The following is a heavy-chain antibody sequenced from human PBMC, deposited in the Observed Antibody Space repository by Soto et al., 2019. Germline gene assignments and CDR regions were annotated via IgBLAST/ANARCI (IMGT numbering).Heavy chain of an antibody. CDR1: GFSLSTTGVA. CDR3: ANRPGAIAAVGLYYFDY. CDR2: IFWDDDK. V-gene: IGHV2-5*02. D-gene: IGHD6-13*01. J-gene: IGHJ4*02. Sequence: QITLKESGPTLVKPSQTLTLTCTFSGFSLSTTGVAVGWIRQPPGKALEWLALIFWDDDKRYSPSLRNRLTISKDTSKNQVVLTMTNIDPVDTATYYCANRPGAIAAVGLYYFDYWGQGTLVTVSS.